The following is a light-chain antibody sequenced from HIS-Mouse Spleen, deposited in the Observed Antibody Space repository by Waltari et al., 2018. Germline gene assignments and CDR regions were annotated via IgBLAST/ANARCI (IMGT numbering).Light chain of an antibody. CDR3: QVWDSSSDHVV. CDR2: DDS. V-gene: IGLV3-21*03. CDR1: NIGRKS. J-gene: IGLJ2*01. Sequence: SYVLTPPPSVSVAPRKTARITCGGNNIGRKSVHWYQQKPGQAPVLVVYDDSDRPSGIPERFSGSNSGNTATLTISRVEAGDEADYYCQVWDSSSDHVVFGGGTKLTVL.